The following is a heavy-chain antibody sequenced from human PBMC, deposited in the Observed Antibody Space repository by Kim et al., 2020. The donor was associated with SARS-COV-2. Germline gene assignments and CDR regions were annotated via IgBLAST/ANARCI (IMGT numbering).Heavy chain of an antibody. CDR3: ARGGPYYYDSSEGFDY. D-gene: IGHD3-22*01. J-gene: IGHJ4*02. V-gene: IGHV4-4*02. Sequence: SETLSLTCAVSGGSISSSNWWSWVRQPPGKGLEWIGEIYHSGSTNYNPSLKSRVTISVDKSKNQFSLKLSSVTAADTAVYYCARGGPYYYDSSEGFDYWGQGTLVTVSS. CDR1: GGSISSSNW. CDR2: IYHSGST.